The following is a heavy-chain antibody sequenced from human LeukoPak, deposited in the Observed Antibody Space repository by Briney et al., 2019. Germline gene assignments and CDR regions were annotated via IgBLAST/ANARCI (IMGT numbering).Heavy chain of an antibody. CDR2: ISSSGSTI. CDR1: GFTFSDYY. J-gene: IGHJ3*02. V-gene: IGHV3-11*01. Sequence: GGSLRLSCAASGFTFSDYYMSWIRQAPGKGLEWVSYISSSGSTIYYADSVKGRFTISRDNAKNSLYLQMNSLRAEDTAVYYCASPKIVVVPAARDAFVIWGQGTMVTVSS. D-gene: IGHD2-2*01. CDR3: ASPKIVVVPAARDAFVI.